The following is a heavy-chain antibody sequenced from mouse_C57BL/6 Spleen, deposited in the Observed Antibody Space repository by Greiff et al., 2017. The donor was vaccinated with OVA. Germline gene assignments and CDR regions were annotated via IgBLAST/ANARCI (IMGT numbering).Heavy chain of an antibody. CDR1: GYTFTDYE. CDR2: IDPETGGT. D-gene: IGHD2-5*01. Sequence: QVQLQQSGAELVRPGASVTLSCKASGYTFTDYEMHWVKQTPVHGLEWIGAIDPETGGTAYNQKFKGKAILTADKSSSTAYMELRSLTSEDSAVYYCLDYSNFGYAMDYWGQGTPVTVSS. J-gene: IGHJ4*01. V-gene: IGHV1-15*01. CDR3: LDYSNFGYAMDY.